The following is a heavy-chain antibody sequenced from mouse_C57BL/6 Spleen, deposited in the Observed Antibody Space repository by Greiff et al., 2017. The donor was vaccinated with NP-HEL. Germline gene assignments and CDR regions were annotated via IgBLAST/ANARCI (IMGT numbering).Heavy chain of an antibody. CDR2: INPSTGGT. V-gene: IGHV1-42*01. J-gene: IGHJ4*01. CDR3: ARPQAIYAMDY. Sequence: EVQLVESGPELVKPGASVKISCKASGYSFTGYYMNWVKQSPEKSLEWIGEINPSTGGTTYNQKFKAKATLTVDKSSSTAYMQLKSLTSEDSAVYYCARPQAIYAMDYWGQGTSVTVSS. CDR1: GYSFTGYY. D-gene: IGHD3-2*02.